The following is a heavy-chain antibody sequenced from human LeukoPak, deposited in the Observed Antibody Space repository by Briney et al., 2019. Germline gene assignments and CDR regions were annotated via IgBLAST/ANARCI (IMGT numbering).Heavy chain of an antibody. CDR1: GGSISSYY. CDR2: IYYNGGT. CDR3: ARGAVAARPFYFDY. Sequence: SGTLSLTCTVSGGSISSYYWSWIRQPPGKGLEWIGYIYYNGGTNYNPSLKSRVTISVDTSKNQCSLKLYSVTPADTAVYYCARGAVAARPFYFDYWGQGTLVTVSS. D-gene: IGHD6-6*01. J-gene: IGHJ4*02. V-gene: IGHV4-59*01.